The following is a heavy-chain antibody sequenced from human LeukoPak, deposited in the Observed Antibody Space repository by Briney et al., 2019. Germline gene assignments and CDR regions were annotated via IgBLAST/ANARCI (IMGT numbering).Heavy chain of an antibody. V-gene: IGHV1-18*01. Sequence: ASVKVSCKASGGTFSTFAVTWVRQAPGQGLEWMGWISAYNGNTNYAQRLQGRVTMTTDTSTSTAYMELRSLRSDDTAVYYCALSTAGDYWGQGTLVTVSS. J-gene: IGHJ4*02. D-gene: IGHD2-8*02. CDR1: GGTFSTFA. CDR2: ISAYNGNT. CDR3: ALSTAGDY.